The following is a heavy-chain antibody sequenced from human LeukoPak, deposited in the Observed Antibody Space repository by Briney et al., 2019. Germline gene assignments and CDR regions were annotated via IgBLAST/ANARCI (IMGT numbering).Heavy chain of an antibody. CDR3: ARGQGVGYFDL. D-gene: IGHD2-15*01. CDR2: IYHSGST. J-gene: IGHJ2*01. Sequence: PSQTLSLTCAVSGGSISSGGYSWSWIRQPPGKGLEWIGYIYHSGSTYYNPSLKSRVTISVDRSKNQFSLRLSSVTAADTAVYYCARGQGVGYFDLWGRGTQVTVSS. CDR1: GGSISSGGYS. V-gene: IGHV4-30-2*01.